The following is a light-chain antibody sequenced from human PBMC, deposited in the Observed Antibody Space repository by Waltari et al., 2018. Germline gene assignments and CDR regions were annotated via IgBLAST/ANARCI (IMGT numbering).Light chain of an antibody. CDR1: QTLTTY. CDR3: QQSKEVPFT. J-gene: IGKJ2*01. CDR2: AAS. Sequence: DIQLTQSPSYLSACVGDRVTITCRASQTLTTYLNWYQQRPGTAPKFLIYAASNLETGVPSRFSGGGSGTDFTLTISGLQPDDFATYYCQQSKEVPFTFGQGTKLEIK. V-gene: IGKV1-39*01.